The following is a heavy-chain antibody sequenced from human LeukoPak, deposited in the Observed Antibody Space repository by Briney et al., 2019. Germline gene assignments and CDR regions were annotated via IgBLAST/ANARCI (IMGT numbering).Heavy chain of an antibody. V-gene: IGHV4-39*07. J-gene: IGHJ3*02. D-gene: IGHD3-22*01. CDR3: ARGSGDSSGYFGLGAFDI. CDR2: IYYSGST. CDR1: GDSISSYY. Sequence: SETLSLTCTVSGDSISSYYWGWIRQPPGKGLEWIGSIYYSGSTYYNPSLKSRVTISVDTSKNQFSLKLSSVTAADTAVYYCARGSGDSSGYFGLGAFDIWGRGTMVTVSS.